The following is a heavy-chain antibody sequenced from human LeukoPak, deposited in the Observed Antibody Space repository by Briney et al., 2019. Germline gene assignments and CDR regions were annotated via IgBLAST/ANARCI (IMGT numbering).Heavy chain of an antibody. CDR2: ISAYNGNT. V-gene: IGHV1-18*01. Sequence: ASVKVSCKASGYTFTSYGISWVRQAPGQGLERMGWISAYNGNTNYAQKLQGRVTMTTDTSTSTAYMELRSLRSDDTAVYYCARDCSNGVCFPRDYWGQGTQLTVST. J-gene: IGHJ4*02. CDR3: ARDCSNGVCFPRDY. D-gene: IGHD2-8*01. CDR1: GYTFTSYG.